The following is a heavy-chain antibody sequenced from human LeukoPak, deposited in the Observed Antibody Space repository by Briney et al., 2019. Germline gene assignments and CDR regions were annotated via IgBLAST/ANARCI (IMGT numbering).Heavy chain of an antibody. CDR1: GYTFTGYY. V-gene: IGHV1-2*02. CDR3: ARVDFWSGKTDDY. J-gene: IGHJ4*02. CDR2: INPNTGGT. D-gene: IGHD3-3*01. Sequence: ASVKVSCKASGYTFTGYYLHWVRQAPGRGLEWMGWINPNTGGTKYAQKFQGRVTMTRDTSISTAYMELSRLRSDDTAVYYCARVDFWSGKTDDYWGQGTLVTVSS.